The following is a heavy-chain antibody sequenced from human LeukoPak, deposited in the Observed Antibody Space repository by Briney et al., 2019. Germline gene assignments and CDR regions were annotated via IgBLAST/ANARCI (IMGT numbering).Heavy chain of an antibody. Sequence: PGGSLRLSCAGAGFTFSTYAMHWVRQAPGKGLEWVAVISIDGSNKYYADSVKGRFTISRDNAKNSLYLQMNSLRAEDTAVYYCARGSNYYGSGSYHYWGQGTLVTVSS. V-gene: IGHV3-30*04. CDR3: ARGSNYYGSGSYHY. D-gene: IGHD3-10*01. CDR1: GFTFSTYA. J-gene: IGHJ4*02. CDR2: ISIDGSNK.